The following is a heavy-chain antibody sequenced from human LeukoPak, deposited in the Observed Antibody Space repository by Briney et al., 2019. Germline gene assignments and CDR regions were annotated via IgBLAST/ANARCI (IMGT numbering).Heavy chain of an antibody. V-gene: IGHV3-15*01. D-gene: IGHD4-17*01. J-gene: IGHJ4*02. Sequence: GESLRLSCAASGLTLSDAWMMWVRQAPGKGLEWVGRIKRQVDGGTTDYAAPVTARFTISRDDSKTTIYLQMNSLKAEDTAVYYCAKQGNYGEVIDWGQGTLVTVSS. CDR3: AKQGNYGEVID. CDR2: IKRQVDGGTT. CDR1: GLTLSDAW.